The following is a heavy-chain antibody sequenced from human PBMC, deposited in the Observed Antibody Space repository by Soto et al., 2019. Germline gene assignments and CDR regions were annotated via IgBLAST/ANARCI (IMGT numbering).Heavy chain of an antibody. CDR1: GFPFNTYW. J-gene: IGHJ4*02. CDR2: VKQDGSEK. Sequence: GGSLRLSCVASGFPFNTYWMTWVRQAPGKGLEWVANVKQDGSEKYYVDSVKGRFTIPRDNAKNSLYLQMNSLRVEDTALYYCARPLGYCSGGSCFPWDYWGRGTLVTVSS. D-gene: IGHD2-15*01. CDR3: ARPLGYCSGGSCFPWDY. V-gene: IGHV3-7*05.